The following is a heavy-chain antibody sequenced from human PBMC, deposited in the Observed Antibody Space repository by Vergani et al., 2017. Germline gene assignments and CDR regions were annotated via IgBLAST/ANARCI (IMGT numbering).Heavy chain of an antibody. J-gene: IGHJ4*02. CDR3: ARVPINDFLFDY. CDR2: IYSGGST. CDR1: GLTVSSNY. Sequence: EVQLVETGGGLIQPGGSLRLSCAASGLTVSSNYMSWVGQAPGKGLEWVSVIYSGGSTYYADSVKGRFTISRDNSKNTLYLQMNSLRAEDTAVYYCARVPINDFLFDYWGQGTLVTVSS. V-gene: IGHV3-53*02. D-gene: IGHD2-2*01.